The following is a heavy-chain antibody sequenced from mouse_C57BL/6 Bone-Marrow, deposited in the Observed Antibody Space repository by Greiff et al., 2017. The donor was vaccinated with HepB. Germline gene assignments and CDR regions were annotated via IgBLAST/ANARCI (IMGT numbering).Heavy chain of an antibody. Sequence: EVQRVESGGGLVQPGGSMKLSCAASGFTFSDAWMDWVRQSPEKGLEWVAEIRNKANNHATYYAESVKGRFTISRDDSKSSVYLQMNSLRAEDTGIYYCTRPRRGTMVTRFAYWGQGTLVTVSA. D-gene: IGHD2-2*01. CDR3: TRPRRGTMVTRFAY. J-gene: IGHJ3*01. V-gene: IGHV6-6*01. CDR1: GFTFSDAW. CDR2: IRNKANNHAT.